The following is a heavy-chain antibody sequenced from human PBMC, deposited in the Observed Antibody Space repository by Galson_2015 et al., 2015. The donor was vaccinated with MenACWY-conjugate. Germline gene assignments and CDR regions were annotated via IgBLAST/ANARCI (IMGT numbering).Heavy chain of an antibody. J-gene: IGHJ6*02. V-gene: IGHV3-23*01. Sequence: SLRLSCAASGFTFSSNGMSWVRQAPGKGLEWVSGISGNTFYADSVKGRFTISRDNSKNTVYLQMNSLRAEDTAVYYCAKWSRYGDFWGQGTAVTVSS. D-gene: IGHD4-17*01. CDR3: AKWSRYGDF. CDR2: ISGNT. CDR1: GFTFSSNG.